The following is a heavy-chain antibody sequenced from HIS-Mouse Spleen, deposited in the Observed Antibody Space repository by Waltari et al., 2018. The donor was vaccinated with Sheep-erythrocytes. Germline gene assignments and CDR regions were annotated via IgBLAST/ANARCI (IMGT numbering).Heavy chain of an antibody. CDR3: ARLYYYDSSGYYFDY. Sequence: QLQLQESGPGLVKPSETPSLTCTVPGGSISSRSYYWGWIRQPPGKGLEWIVSIYYSGSTYYTPSLKSRVTISVDTSKNQFSLKLSSVTAADTAVYYCARLYYYDSSGYYFDYWGQGTLVTVSS. D-gene: IGHD3-22*01. V-gene: IGHV4-39*01. CDR1: GGSISSRSYY. CDR2: IYYSGST. J-gene: IGHJ4*02.